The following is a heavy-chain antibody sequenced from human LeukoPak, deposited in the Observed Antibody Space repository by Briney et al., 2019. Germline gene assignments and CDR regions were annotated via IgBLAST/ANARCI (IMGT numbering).Heavy chain of an antibody. CDR3: AKDGTSSGWYRFDY. J-gene: IGHJ4*02. Sequence: PGGSLRLSCAASGFTFDDYAMHWVRQAPGKGLEWVSGISWNSGSIGYANSVKGRFTISRGNAKNSLYLQMNSLRAEDTALYYCAKDGTSSGWYRFDYWGQGTLVTVSS. CDR2: ISWNSGSI. V-gene: IGHV3-9*01. CDR1: GFTFDDYA. D-gene: IGHD6-19*01.